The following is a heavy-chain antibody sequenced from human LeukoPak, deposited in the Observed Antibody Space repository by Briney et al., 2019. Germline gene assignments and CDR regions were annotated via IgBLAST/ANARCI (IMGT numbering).Heavy chain of an antibody. J-gene: IGHJ4*02. Sequence: SETLSLTCAVSGYSIIGPYYWGWIRQPPGKGLEWIGSIYHSGSTHYNPSLKSRVTISVDTSKNQFSLKLSSVTAADTAVYYCARWGEIAAAGTEFDYWGQGTLVTVSS. CDR1: GYSIIGPYY. D-gene: IGHD6-13*01. CDR2: IYHSGST. V-gene: IGHV4-38-2*01. CDR3: ARWGEIAAAGTEFDY.